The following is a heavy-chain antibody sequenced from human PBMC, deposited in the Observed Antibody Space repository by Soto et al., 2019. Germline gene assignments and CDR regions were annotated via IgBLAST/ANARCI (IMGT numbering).Heavy chain of an antibody. V-gene: IGHV6-1*01. D-gene: IGHD6-19*01. J-gene: IGHJ4*02. Sequence: PSQTLSLTCPIAGDSVSSNTAAWNWIRSSPSRGLEWLGRTYYRSNWRHDYAVSVKSRITVNPDTSKNHFSLQLNSVPPDDTRVYSCARGVAGSGFALWGQGTLVTSPQ. CDR2: TYYRSNWRH. CDR3: ARGVAGSGFAL. CDR1: GDSVSSNTAA.